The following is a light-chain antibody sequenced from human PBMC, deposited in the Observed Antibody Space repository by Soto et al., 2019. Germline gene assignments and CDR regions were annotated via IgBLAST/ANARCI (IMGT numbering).Light chain of an antibody. Sequence: DTQMTQSPSTLSASVGDRVTITCRASQSINAWLAWYQQKPGKAPKLLIYDVSTLDSGVPSRFSGSASGTEFTLTISSLDSDDFATYYCQQYHRYSTFGQGTKVDIK. CDR1: QSINAW. CDR2: DVS. V-gene: IGKV1-5*01. CDR3: QQYHRYST. J-gene: IGKJ1*01.